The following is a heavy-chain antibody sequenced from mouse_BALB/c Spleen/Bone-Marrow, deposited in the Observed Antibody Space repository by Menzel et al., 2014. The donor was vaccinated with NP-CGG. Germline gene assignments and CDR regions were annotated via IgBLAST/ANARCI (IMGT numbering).Heavy chain of an antibody. CDR2: INPSNGGT. CDR1: GYSFTNYY. J-gene: IGHJ1*01. CDR3: TRSNYGYWYFDV. Sequence: QVQLQQPGAELVKPGASVKLSCKASGYSFTNYYMYWVKRRPGQGLEWIGEINPSNGGTNFNEKFKNKATLTVDKSSSTAYMQLSSLTSEDSAVYYCTRSNYGYWYFDVWGAGTTVPVSS. V-gene: IGHV1S81*02. D-gene: IGHD1-1*01.